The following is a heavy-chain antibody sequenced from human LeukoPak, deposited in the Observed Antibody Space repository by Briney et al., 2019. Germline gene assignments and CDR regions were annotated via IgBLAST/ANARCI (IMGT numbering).Heavy chain of an antibody. V-gene: IGHV3-53*01. D-gene: IGHD5-12*01. CDR2: IYSAGHT. CDR3: ASGYSGYLQGYYYFDY. CDR1: GFTISSNY. Sequence: GGSLRLSCAASGFTISSNYMSWVRQAPGKGLEWVSVIYSAGHTYYADSVKGRFTVSRDDSKNTLFLQMNDLRAEDTAEYYCASGYSGYLQGYYYFDYWGQGTLVTVSS. J-gene: IGHJ4*02.